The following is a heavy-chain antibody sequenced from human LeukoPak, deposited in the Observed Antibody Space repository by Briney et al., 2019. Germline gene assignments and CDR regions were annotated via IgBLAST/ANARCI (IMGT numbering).Heavy chain of an antibody. J-gene: IGHJ4*02. Sequence: GGSLRLSCAASGFTFSSYAMSWVRQAPGKGLEWVSAISGSGGSTYYADSVKGRFTISRDSSKNTLYLQMNSLRAEDTAVYYCAKDPYSNLITHFDYWGQGTLVTVSS. CDR2: ISGSGGST. CDR3: AKDPYSNLITHFDY. D-gene: IGHD4-11*01. CDR1: GFTFSSYA. V-gene: IGHV3-23*01.